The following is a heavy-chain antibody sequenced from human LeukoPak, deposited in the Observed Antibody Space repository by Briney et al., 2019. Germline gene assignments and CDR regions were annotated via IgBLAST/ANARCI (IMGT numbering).Heavy chain of an antibody. CDR2: ISWNSGSI. Sequence: AGRSLRLSCAASGFTFDDYAMHWVRQAPGKGLEWVSGISWNSGSIGYADSVKGRFTIPRDNAKNSLYLQMNSLRAEDTALYYCAKDNAPGYYDSSGYYYDWYFDLWGRGTLVTVSS. V-gene: IGHV3-9*01. J-gene: IGHJ2*01. CDR3: AKDNAPGYYDSSGYYYDWYFDL. D-gene: IGHD3-22*01. CDR1: GFTFDDYA.